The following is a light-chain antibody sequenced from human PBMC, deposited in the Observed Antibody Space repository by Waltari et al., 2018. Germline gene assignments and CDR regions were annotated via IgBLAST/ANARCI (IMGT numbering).Light chain of an antibody. CDR2: GAS. V-gene: IGKV3-15*01. CDR3: QQYNDLPLT. J-gene: IGKJ5*01. Sequence: EIVMTQSPATLSVSPGESATLSCRATQSVGTKLVWYQQKPGRAPGLLIYGASARATGIPDRFSGRGSGTEFTLTITSLQSEDFAIYYCQQYNDLPLTFGQGTRLDIK. CDR1: QSVGTK.